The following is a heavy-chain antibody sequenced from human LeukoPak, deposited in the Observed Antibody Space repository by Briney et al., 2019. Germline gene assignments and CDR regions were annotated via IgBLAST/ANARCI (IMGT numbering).Heavy chain of an antibody. CDR2: ICGSGGST. CDR1: GFTFSSYA. V-gene: IGHV3-23*01. Sequence: TGGSLRLSCAASGFTFSSYAMSWVRQAPGKGLEWVSAICGSGGSTYYADSVKGRFTISRDNSKNTLYLQMNSLRAEDTAVYYCAKARSAVRGVIGYFDYWGQGTLVTVSS. CDR3: AKARSAVRGVIGYFDY. D-gene: IGHD3-10*01. J-gene: IGHJ4*02.